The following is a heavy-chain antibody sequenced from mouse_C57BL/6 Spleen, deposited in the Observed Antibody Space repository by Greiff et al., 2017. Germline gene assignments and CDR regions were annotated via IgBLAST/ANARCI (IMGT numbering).Heavy chain of an antibody. CDR3: AREGSCSSFFDF. CDR2: IDPSDSYT. J-gene: IGHJ2*01. V-gene: IGHV1-59*01. D-gene: IGHD1-1*01. Sequence: QVQLQQPGAELVRPGTSVKLSCKASGYNFTSYWMHWVKQRPGQGLEWIGMIDPSDSYTNYNQKFKGKATLTVDTASSTAYMQLSSLTSEDSAVYYCAREGSCSSFFDFWGQGTTLTVSS. CDR1: GYNFTSYW.